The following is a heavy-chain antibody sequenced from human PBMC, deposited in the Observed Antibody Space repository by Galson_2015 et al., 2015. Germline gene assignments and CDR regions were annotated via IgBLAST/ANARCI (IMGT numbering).Heavy chain of an antibody. CDR2: IYHSGST. D-gene: IGHD3-22*01. CDR3: AGAPPDSSGFGTLDYFDY. J-gene: IGHJ4*02. Sequence: SETLSLTCAVSGGSISSSNWWSWVRQPPGKGLEWIGEIYHSGSTNYNPSLRSRVTISVDKSKNQFSLKLSSVTAADTAVYYCAGAPPDSSGFGTLDYFDYWGQRTLVTVSS. CDR1: GGSISSSNW. V-gene: IGHV4-4*02.